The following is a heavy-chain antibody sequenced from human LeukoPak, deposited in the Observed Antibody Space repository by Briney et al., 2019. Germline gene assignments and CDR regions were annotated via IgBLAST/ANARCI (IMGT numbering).Heavy chain of an antibody. J-gene: IGHJ3*02. CDR1: GGSISGSY. V-gene: IGHV4-59*01. D-gene: IGHD3-10*01. CDR2: IYYSGST. Sequence: SETLSLTCTVSGGSISGSYWSWIRQPPGKGLEWIGYIYYSGSTNYNPSLKSRVTILVDTSNNQFSLRLNSVTAADTAVYYCARENTMVRGAFDAFDIWGQETMVTVSS. CDR3: ARENTMVRGAFDAFDI.